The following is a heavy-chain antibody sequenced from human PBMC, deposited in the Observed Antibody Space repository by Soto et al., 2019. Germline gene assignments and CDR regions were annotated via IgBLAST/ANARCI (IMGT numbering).Heavy chain of an antibody. Sequence: PGGSLRLSCAASGFTFSDYYMSWIRQAPGKGLEWVSYISSSSSYTNYADSVKGRFTISRDNAKNSLYLQMNSLRAEDTAVYYCARIPMYSSSWYYWGQGTLVTVSS. D-gene: IGHD6-13*01. J-gene: IGHJ4*02. CDR2: ISSSSSYT. CDR3: ARIPMYSSSWYY. CDR1: GFTFSDYY. V-gene: IGHV3-11*06.